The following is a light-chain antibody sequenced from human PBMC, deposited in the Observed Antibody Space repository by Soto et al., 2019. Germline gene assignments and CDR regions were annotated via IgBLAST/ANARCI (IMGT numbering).Light chain of an antibody. Sequence: EIMLTQSPASLSLSPGERATLSCRASQSVRSYLAWYQQKPGQAPRLLIYDASNRAPGIPARFSGSGSGTDFTLTISSLEPDDFAVYYCQQRSSWPRITFGQGTRLEIK. CDR3: QQRSSWPRIT. V-gene: IGKV3-11*01. J-gene: IGKJ5*01. CDR1: QSVRSY. CDR2: DAS.